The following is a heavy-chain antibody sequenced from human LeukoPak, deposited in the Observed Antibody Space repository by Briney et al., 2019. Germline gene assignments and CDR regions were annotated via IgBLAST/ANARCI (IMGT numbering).Heavy chain of an antibody. V-gene: IGHV3-48*01. CDR3: AREHTPYGSGCTAAY. J-gene: IGHJ4*02. Sequence: PGGSLRLSCAASGFTFSSYGMNWVRQAPGTGLEWVSYVSPSSSSIYYADSVKGRFTISGDNAKNSLYLQMNSLRAEDTAVYYCAREHTPYGSGCTAAYWGQGTLVTVSS. D-gene: IGHD6-19*01. CDR2: VSPSSSSI. CDR1: GFTFSSYG.